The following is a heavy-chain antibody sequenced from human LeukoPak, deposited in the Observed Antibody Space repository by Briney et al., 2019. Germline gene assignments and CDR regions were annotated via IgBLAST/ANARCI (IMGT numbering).Heavy chain of an antibody. D-gene: IGHD1-26*01. V-gene: IGHV3-21*01. CDR3: SSLGWDGLHYFDY. CDR2: INSSSSYI. J-gene: IGHJ4*02. Sequence: PGGSLRLSCAASGFTFSSYSMKWVRQAPGKGLEWVSSINSSSSYIYYADSVKGRFTISRDNAKNSLYLQMNSLRAEDTAVCYCSSLGWDGLHYFDYWGQGTLVTVSS. CDR1: GFTFSSYS.